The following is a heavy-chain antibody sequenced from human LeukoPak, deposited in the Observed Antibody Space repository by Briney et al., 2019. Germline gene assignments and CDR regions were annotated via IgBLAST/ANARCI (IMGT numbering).Heavy chain of an antibody. J-gene: IGHJ4*02. CDR1: GYTFTSYA. D-gene: IGHD6-13*01. CDR3: ARGYSSSWYDY. V-gene: IGHV1-2*02. CDR2: INPNSGGT. Sequence: ASVKVSCKASGYTFTSYAMNWVRQAPGQGLEWMGWINPNSGGTNYAQKFQGRVTMTRDTSISTAYMELSRLRSDDTAVYYCARGYSSSWYDYWGQGTLVTVSS.